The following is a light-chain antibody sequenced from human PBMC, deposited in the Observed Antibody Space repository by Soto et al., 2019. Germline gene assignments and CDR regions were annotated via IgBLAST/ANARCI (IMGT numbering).Light chain of an antibody. CDR3: MQGLHIPIT. CDR1: QSLLHSNGKNY. V-gene: IGKV2-28*01. Sequence: DCVMTQSPLSLAVTPGEPAAISCRSNQSLLHSNGKNYLDWFLQKPGQSPQVLINLGSNRASGVPVRFSGSGSGTDFTLKISRVEAEDVGVYYCMQGLHIPITFGQGTRLEIK. CDR2: LGS. J-gene: IGKJ5*01.